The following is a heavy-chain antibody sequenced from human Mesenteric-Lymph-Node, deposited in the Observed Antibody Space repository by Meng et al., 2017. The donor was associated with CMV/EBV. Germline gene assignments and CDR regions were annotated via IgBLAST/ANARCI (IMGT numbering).Heavy chain of an antibody. V-gene: IGHV3-30*02. D-gene: IGHD3-3*01. J-gene: IGHJ4*02. CDR3: AKEVFRFLEWHPLDY. CDR1: GFTFSSYA. CDR2: TRFDGSNK. Sequence: GGSLRLSCAASGFTFSSYAMHWVRQAPGKGLEWVAFTRFDGSNKYYADSVKGRFTISRDISKNAVYLQMNSLRVEDTAVYYCAKEVFRFLEWHPLDYWGQGTLVTVS.